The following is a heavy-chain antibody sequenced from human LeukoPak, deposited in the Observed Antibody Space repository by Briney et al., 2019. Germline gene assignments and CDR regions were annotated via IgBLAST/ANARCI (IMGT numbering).Heavy chain of an antibody. CDR1: GGTFSSYA. D-gene: IGHD2-15*01. CDR2: IIPILGIA. CDR3: ARDGYCSGGSCLNGYFQH. Sequence: SVKVSCKASGGTFSSYAISWVRQAPGQGLEWMGRIIPILGIANYAQKFQGRVTITADKSTSTAYMELSSLRSEDTAVYYCARDGYCSGGSCLNGYFQHWGQGTLVTVSS. V-gene: IGHV1-69*04. J-gene: IGHJ1*01.